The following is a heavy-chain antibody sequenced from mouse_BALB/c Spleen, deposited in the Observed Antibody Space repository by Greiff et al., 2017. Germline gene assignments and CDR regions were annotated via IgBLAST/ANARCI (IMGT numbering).Heavy chain of an antibody. CDR2: ISSGGSYT. J-gene: IGHJ4*01. CDR1: GFTFSSYA. V-gene: IGHV5-9-3*01. Sequence: EVQRVESGGGLVKPGGSLKLSCAASGFTFSSYAMSWVRQTPEKRLEWVATISSGGSYTYYPDSVKGRFTISRDNAKNTLYLQMSSLRSEDTAMYYCARHDYHAMHYWGQGTSVTVSS. CDR3: ARHDYHAMHY.